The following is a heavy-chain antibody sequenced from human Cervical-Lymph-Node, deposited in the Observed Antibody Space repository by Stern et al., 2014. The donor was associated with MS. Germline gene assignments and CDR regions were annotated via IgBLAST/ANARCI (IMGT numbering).Heavy chain of an antibody. CDR2: IYHNGIT. V-gene: IGHV4-59*01. CDR3: ARGTGSYSGAAFDY. Sequence: QLQLQESGPGLVKPSETLSLTCTVSGGSITNYCWSWIRQPPGKGLEWIGYIYHNGITNYNPSLKSRVTISVDTSKNQFSLKLSAVTAADTAMFYCARGTGSYSGAAFDYWGQGTLVTVSS. D-gene: IGHD1-26*01. CDR1: GGSITNYC. J-gene: IGHJ4*02.